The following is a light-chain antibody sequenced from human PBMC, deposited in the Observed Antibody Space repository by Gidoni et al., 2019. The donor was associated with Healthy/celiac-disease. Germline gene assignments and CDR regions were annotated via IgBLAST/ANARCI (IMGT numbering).Light chain of an antibody. V-gene: IGLV2-23*01. J-gene: IGLJ2*01. CDR1: SSDVGSYNL. CDR2: EGS. Sequence: QPALTQPASLSGPPGQSITISCTGTSSDVGSYNLVSWYQQHPGKAPKPMIYEGSKRPSGVSNRFSGSKSGNTASLTISGLQAEDEADYYCCSYAGSSTVVFGGGTKLTVL. CDR3: CSYAGSSTVV.